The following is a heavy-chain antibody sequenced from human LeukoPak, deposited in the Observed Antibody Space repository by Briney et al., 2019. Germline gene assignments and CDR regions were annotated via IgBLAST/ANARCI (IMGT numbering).Heavy chain of an antibody. CDR2: IYSGGST. CDR1: GFTFSSYA. CDR3: ARVASGSYYYPFDY. J-gene: IGHJ4*02. V-gene: IGHV3-53*01. D-gene: IGHD1-26*01. Sequence: GGSLRLSCAASGFTFSSYAMSWVRQAPGKGLEWVSVIYSGGSTYYADSVKGRFTISRDNSKNTLYLQMNSLRAEDTAVYYCARVASGSYYYPFDYWGQGTLVTVSS.